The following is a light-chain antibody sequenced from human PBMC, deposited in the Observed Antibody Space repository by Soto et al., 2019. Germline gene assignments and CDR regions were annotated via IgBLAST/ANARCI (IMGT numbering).Light chain of an antibody. Sequence: DIQMTQCPSSLSASVGDRVTITCRASQSISSYLNWYQQKPGKAPKLLIYAASSLQSGVPSRFSGSGSGTDFTLTISSLQPEDFATYYCQQSYSTPFTFGGGTKVDIK. CDR3: QQSYSTPFT. J-gene: IGKJ4*01. CDR1: QSISSY. V-gene: IGKV1-39*01. CDR2: AAS.